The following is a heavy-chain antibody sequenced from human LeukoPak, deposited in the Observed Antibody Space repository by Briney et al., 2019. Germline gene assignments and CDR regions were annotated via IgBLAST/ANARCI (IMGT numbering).Heavy chain of an antibody. D-gene: IGHD3-22*01. CDR3: ARVFDSYYYDSGKFDY. J-gene: IGHJ4*02. Sequence: PGGSLRLSCAASGFTFNTYTMNWVRQAPGKGLEWVSYISGSGGIIDYADSVRGRFTISRDNAKNTLNLQMNSLRGEDTAVYYCARVFDSYYYDSGKFDYWGLGTLVTVSS. V-gene: IGHV3-48*04. CDR1: GFTFNTYT. CDR2: ISGSGGII.